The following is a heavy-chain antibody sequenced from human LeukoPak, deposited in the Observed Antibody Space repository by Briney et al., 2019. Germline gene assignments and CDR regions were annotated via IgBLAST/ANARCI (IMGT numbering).Heavy chain of an antibody. CDR1: GGSISSYY. CDR3: ARDRYDSSGRYYYYYMDV. V-gene: IGHV4-59*01. J-gene: IGHJ6*03. D-gene: IGHD3-22*01. Sequence: SETLSLTCTVSGGSISSYYWSWIRQPPGKGLEWIGYIYYSGSTNYNPSLKSRVTISVDTSKNQFSLKLSSVTAADTAVYYCARDRYDSSGRYYYYYMDVWGKGTTVTISS. CDR2: IYYSGST.